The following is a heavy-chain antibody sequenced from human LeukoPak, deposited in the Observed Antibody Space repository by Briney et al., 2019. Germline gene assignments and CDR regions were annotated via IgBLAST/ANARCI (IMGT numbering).Heavy chain of an antibody. CDR2: ISSSSSTI. J-gene: IGHJ6*03. D-gene: IGHD6-13*01. CDR3: ARETTSSWRPPYGVRYMDV. CDR1: RFTFSSYS. V-gene: IGHV3-48*01. Sequence: GGSLRLSCAASRFTFSSYSMNWVRQAPGKGLEWVSYISSSSSTIYYADSVKGRFTISRDNAKNSLYLQMNSLRAEDTAVYYCARETTSSWRPPYGVRYMDVWGKGTTVTVSS.